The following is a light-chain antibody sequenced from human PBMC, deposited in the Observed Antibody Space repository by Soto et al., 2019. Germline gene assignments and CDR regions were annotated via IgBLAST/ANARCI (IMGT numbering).Light chain of an antibody. V-gene: IGLV1-51*01. CDR2: ENN. CDR1: SNIGNNY. J-gene: IGLJ2*01. CDR3: GSCDDSLNVGA. Sequence: QSVLTQPPSVSAAPGQKVTLSCSGTSNIGNNYMSWYQQLPGTAPKLLIYENNKRPSGIPDRFSGSKSGTSATLGITGLQTGDEAVYYCGSCDDSLNVGAFGGGTKLTVL.